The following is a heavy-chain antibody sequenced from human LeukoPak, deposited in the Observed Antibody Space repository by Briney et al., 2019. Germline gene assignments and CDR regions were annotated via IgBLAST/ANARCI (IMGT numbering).Heavy chain of an antibody. Sequence: GRSLRLSCAASGFTFSTYGMHWVRQAPGKGLEWAAVISYDGSNKDYADSVKGRFTISRDNSKNTLYVQMNSLRAEDTAVYYCAKDLDYLYGMDVWGQGTTVTVSS. CDR1: GFTFSTYG. CDR3: AKDLDYLYGMDV. CDR2: ISYDGSNK. V-gene: IGHV3-30*18. J-gene: IGHJ6*02.